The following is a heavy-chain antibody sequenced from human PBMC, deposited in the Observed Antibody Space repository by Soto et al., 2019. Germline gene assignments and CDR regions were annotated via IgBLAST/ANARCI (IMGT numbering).Heavy chain of an antibody. J-gene: IGHJ4*02. CDR1: GGSISSSSYY. CDR2: IYYSGST. CDR3: ARTPTRYGSGSYWVDY. Sequence: QLQLQESGPGLVKPSETLSLTCTVSGGSISSSSYYWGWIRQPPGKGLEWIGSIYYSGSTYYNPSLKSRVTISVDTSKNQFSLKLSSVTAADTAVYYCARTPTRYGSGSYWVDYWGQGTLVTVSS. D-gene: IGHD3-10*01. V-gene: IGHV4-39*01.